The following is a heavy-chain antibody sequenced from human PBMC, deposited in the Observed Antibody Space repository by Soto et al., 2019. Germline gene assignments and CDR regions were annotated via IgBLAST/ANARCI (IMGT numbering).Heavy chain of an antibody. D-gene: IGHD2-2*01. CDR1: GFTFSHVW. Sequence: EVQLVESGGDLVKPGGSLRLSCAASGFTFSHVWMTWVRQAPGKGLEWVGRIKRKSDGETTDYALPVKVRFTISRDDLKSTLYLQLSSPKIEDTAVYYCAVDAQCSSNTCPVAIDIWGKGTMVAVS. CDR3: AVDAQCSSNTCPVAIDI. CDR2: IKRKSDGETT. J-gene: IGHJ3*02. V-gene: IGHV3-15*01.